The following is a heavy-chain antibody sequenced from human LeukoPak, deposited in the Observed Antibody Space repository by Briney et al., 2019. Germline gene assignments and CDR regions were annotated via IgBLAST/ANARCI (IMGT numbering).Heavy chain of an antibody. CDR3: ARLPAYGDGGGVCHLDY. CDR2: IIPIFGTA. J-gene: IGHJ4*02. Sequence: SVKVSCKASGGTFSSYAISWVRQAPGQGLEWMGRIIPIFGTANYAQKFQGRVTITADKSTSTAYMELSSLRSEDTAVYSCARLPAYGDGGGVCHLDYWGQGTLVTVSS. D-gene: IGHD2-21*02. V-gene: IGHV1-69*06. CDR1: GGTFSSYA.